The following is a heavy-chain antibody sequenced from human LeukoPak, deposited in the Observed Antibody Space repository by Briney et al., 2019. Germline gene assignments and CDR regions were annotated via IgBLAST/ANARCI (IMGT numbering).Heavy chain of an antibody. CDR3: ARDGQWLVSRYFDY. CDR2: IKQDGSEK. D-gene: IGHD6-19*01. CDR1: GFTFSSYW. V-gene: IGHV3-7*01. Sequence: PGGSLRLSCAASGFTFSSYWMSWFRQAPAKGLEWVANIKQDGSEKYYVDSVKGRFTISRDNAKNSLYLQMNSLRAEDTAVYYCARDGQWLVSRYFDYWGQGTLVTVSS. J-gene: IGHJ4*02.